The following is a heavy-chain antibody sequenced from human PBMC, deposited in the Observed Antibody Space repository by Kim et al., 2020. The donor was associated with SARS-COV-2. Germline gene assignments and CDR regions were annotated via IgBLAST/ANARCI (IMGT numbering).Heavy chain of an antibody. D-gene: IGHD3-3*01. V-gene: IGHV3-33*01. Sequence: GGSLRLSCAASGFTFSSYGMHWVRQAPGKGLEWVAVIWYDGSNKYYADSVKGRFTISRDNSKNTLYLQMNSLRAEDTAVYYCARVYYDFWSGYYGAGDYWGQGTLVTVSS. CDR3: ARVYYDFWSGYYGAGDY. J-gene: IGHJ4*02. CDR1: GFTFSSYG. CDR2: IWYDGSNK.